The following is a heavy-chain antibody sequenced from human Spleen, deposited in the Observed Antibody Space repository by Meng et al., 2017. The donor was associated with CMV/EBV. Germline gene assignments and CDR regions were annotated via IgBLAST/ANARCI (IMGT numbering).Heavy chain of an antibody. J-gene: IGHJ4*02. CDR3: ARNGHYSLDY. V-gene: IGHV4-4*02. D-gene: IGHD3-22*01. CDR1: GGSLLTGYW. CDR2: SLHSETT. Sequence: LAFALSGGSLLTGYWWSRVRQPPGRGLELFGESLHSETTTYNPSLKSRVTISLDESKNEFSLKLTSVTAADTAVYYCARNGHYSLDYWSLGTLVTVSS.